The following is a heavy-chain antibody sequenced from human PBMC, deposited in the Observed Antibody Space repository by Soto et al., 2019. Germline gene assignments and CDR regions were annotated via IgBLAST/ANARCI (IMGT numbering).Heavy chain of an antibody. D-gene: IGHD1-26*01. CDR3: ARDGVGATTFFGYFDY. Sequence: GGSLRLSCAASGFTFDDYGMSWVRQAPGKGLEWVSGINWNGGSTGYADSVKGRFTISRDNAKNSLYLQMNSLRAEDTAVYYCARDGVGATTFFGYFDYWGQGALVTVSS. CDR2: INWNGGST. V-gene: IGHV3-20*04. J-gene: IGHJ4*02. CDR1: GFTFDDYG.